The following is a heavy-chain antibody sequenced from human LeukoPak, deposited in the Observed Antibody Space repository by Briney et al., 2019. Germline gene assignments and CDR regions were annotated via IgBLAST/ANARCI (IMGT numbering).Heavy chain of an antibody. D-gene: IGHD3-10*01. CDR2: ISAYNGNT. J-gene: IGHJ4*02. CDR3: VRDHLWFGEAYFDY. CDR1: GYTFTSYY. V-gene: IGHV1-18*04. Sequence: ASVKVSCKASGYTFTSYYMHWVRQAPGQGLEWMGWISAYNGNTNYAQKLQGRVTMTTDTSTSTAYMELRSLRSDDTAVYYCVRDHLWFGEAYFDYWGQGTLVTVSS.